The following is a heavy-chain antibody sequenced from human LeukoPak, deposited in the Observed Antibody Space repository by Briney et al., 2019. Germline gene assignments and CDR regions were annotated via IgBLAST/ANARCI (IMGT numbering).Heavy chain of an antibody. J-gene: IGHJ4*02. Sequence: PGGSLRLSCAAPQLTFSSYWMHWVRQAPGKGLVWFSFITSDGSSTSYADYVKGRFTISRDNAKNMLYLQMNSLRAEDTAVYYCARDGSLPDYWGQGTLVTVSS. CDR1: QLTFSSYW. CDR2: ITSDGSST. CDR3: ARDGSLPDY. D-gene: IGHD5-12*01. V-gene: IGHV3-74*01.